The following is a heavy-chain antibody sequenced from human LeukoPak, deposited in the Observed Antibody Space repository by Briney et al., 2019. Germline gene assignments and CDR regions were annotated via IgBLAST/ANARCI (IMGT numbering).Heavy chain of an antibody. D-gene: IGHD3-10*01. CDR1: GGSFSGYY. J-gene: IGHJ5*02. Sequence: SETLSLTCAVFGGSFSGYYRTWVRQAPGKGLEWIGEINESGTTNYNPSLDNRVTISVDRSKNQFSLKVTSLTAADTAVFYCARALMTLVRGVPRTTWFDPWGPGTLVTVSS. CDR2: INESGTT. CDR3: ARALMTLVRGVPRTTWFDP. V-gene: IGHV4-34*01.